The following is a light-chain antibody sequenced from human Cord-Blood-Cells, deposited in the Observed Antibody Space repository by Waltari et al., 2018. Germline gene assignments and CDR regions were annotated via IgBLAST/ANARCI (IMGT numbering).Light chain of an antibody. CDR1: SSDVGGYHY. Sequence: QSALTQPASVSGSPGQSITISCTGTSSDVGGYHYVSWYQQHPGKAPKLIIYDVSNRPSGVSKRFCGSKSGNTASLTISGLQGEDEADYYCSSYTSSSVVFGGGTKLTVL. J-gene: IGLJ2*01. CDR2: DVS. V-gene: IGLV2-14*01. CDR3: SSYTSSSVV.